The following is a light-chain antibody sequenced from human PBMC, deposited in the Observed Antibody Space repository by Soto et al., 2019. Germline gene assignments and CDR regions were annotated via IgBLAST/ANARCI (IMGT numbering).Light chain of an antibody. CDR1: QSLVYSDGNTY. Sequence: DVVMTQSPLSLPVTLGQPASISCRSSQSLVYSDGNTYLNWFNQRPGQSPRRLIYKVSNRDSGGPDRFSGSGSGTDFTLKISRVEAEDVGVYYCMQGTYWPRLTFGGGTKVEIK. CDR2: KVS. V-gene: IGKV2-30*01. J-gene: IGKJ4*01. CDR3: MQGTYWPRLT.